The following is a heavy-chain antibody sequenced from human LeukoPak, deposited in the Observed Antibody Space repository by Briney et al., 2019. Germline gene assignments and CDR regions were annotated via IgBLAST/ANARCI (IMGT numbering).Heavy chain of an antibody. CDR2: MNPNSGNT. CDR3: ARGLRVVVPAAIWAYYFDY. CDR1: GYTFTSYD. V-gene: IGHV1-8*03. J-gene: IGHJ4*02. Sequence: ASVKVSCKASGYTFTSYDINWVRQATGQGLEWMGWMNPNSGNTGYAQKFQGRVTITRNTSISTAYMELSSLRSEDTAVYYCARGLRVVVPAAIWAYYFDYWGQGTLVTVSS. D-gene: IGHD2-2*02.